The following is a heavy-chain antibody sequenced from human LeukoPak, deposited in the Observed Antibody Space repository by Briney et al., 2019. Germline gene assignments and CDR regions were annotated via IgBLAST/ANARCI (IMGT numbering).Heavy chain of an antibody. CDR1: GFTFSSYS. CDR2: ISSSSSYI. CDR3: ATPMIDAFDI. D-gene: IGHD3-22*01. Sequence: PGGSLRLSCAASGFTFSSYSMNWVRQAPGKGLEWVSSISSSSSYIYYTDSVKGRFTISRDNAKNSLYLQMNSLRAEDTAVYYCATPMIDAFDIWGQGTMVTVSS. J-gene: IGHJ3*02. V-gene: IGHV3-21*01.